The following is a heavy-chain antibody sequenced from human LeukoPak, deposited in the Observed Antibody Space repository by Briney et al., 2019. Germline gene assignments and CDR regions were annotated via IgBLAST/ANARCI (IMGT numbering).Heavy chain of an antibody. V-gene: IGHV4-34*01. CDR2: INHSGST. D-gene: IGHD2-2*01. CDR3: ARGGSRDIVVVPAAIHFDY. Sequence: SETLSLTCAVYGGSFGGYYWSWIRQPPGKGLEWIGEINHSGSTNYNPSLKSRVTISVDASKNQFSLKLSSVTAADTAVYYCARGGSRDIVVVPAAIHFDYWGQGTLVTVSS. J-gene: IGHJ4*02. CDR1: GGSFGGYY.